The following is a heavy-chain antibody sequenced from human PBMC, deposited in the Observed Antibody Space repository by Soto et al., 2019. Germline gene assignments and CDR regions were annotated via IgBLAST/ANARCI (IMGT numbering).Heavy chain of an antibody. V-gene: IGHV4-30-2*01. D-gene: IGHD3-10*01. J-gene: IGHJ4*02. CDR1: GGSISSGGYS. Sequence: SETLSLTCAVSGGSISSGGYSWSWIRQPPGKGLEWIGYIYHSGSTYYNPSLKSRVTISVDRSKNQFSLKLSSVTAEDTAVYYCATSRSFDYWGQGALVTVSS. CDR2: IYHSGST. CDR3: ATSRSFDY.